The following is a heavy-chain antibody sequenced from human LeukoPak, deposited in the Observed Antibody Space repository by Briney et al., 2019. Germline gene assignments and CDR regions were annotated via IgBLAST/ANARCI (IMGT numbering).Heavy chain of an antibody. CDR1: GYTFTSYA. CDR2: INTNTGNP. V-gene: IGHV7-4-1*01. Sequence: ASVKVSCTASGYTFTSYAMSWVRQAPGQGLEWMGWINTNTGNPTYAQGFTGRFVFSLDTSVSTAYLQIRSLKAEDTAVYYCARDSRRAVVPAATDYWGQGTLVTVSS. CDR3: ARDSRRAVVPAATDY. J-gene: IGHJ4*02. D-gene: IGHD2-2*01.